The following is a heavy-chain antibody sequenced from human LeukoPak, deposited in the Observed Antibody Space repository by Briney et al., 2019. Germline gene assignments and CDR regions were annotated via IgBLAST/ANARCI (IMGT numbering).Heavy chain of an antibody. CDR1: GGTFSSYA. Sequence: SVKVSCKASGGTFSSYAISWVRQAPGQGLEWMGGIIPIFGTANYAQKFQGRVTITADESTSTAYMELSSLRSEDTAVYYCAHRQPLTSYYYYYGMDVWGQGTTVTVSS. J-gene: IGHJ6*02. D-gene: IGHD2-2*01. CDR3: AHRQPLTSYYYYYGMDV. CDR2: IIPIFGTA. V-gene: IGHV1-69*13.